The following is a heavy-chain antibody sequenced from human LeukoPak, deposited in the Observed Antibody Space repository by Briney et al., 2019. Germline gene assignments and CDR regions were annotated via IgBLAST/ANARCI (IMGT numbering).Heavy chain of an antibody. D-gene: IGHD3-10*01. CDR2: IISDGSST. CDR3: AKDRLWFGELLLPHFDY. V-gene: IGHV3-74*01. J-gene: IGHJ4*02. CDR1: GFTFSSYW. Sequence: GGSLRLSCAASGFTFSSYWMHWVRQAPGEGLMWVSRIISDGSSTLYADSVKGRFTISRDNAKNSLYLQMNSLRAEDTALYYCAKDRLWFGELLLPHFDYWGQGTLVTVSS.